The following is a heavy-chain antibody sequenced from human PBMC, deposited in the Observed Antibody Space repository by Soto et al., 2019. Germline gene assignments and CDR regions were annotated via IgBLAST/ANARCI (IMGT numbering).Heavy chain of an antibody. Sequence: QVQLQESGPGLVKPSQTLSLTCTVSGGSISSGDYYWSWIRQHPGKGLEWIGYIYYSGSTYYNPSLKSRVTTSVDTSKNPFSLKLSSVTAADTAVYYCARWWSGSRQGFDPWGQGTLVTVSS. CDR2: IYYSGST. D-gene: IGHD3-3*01. J-gene: IGHJ5*02. CDR1: GGSISSGDYY. CDR3: ARWWSGSRQGFDP. V-gene: IGHV4-31*03.